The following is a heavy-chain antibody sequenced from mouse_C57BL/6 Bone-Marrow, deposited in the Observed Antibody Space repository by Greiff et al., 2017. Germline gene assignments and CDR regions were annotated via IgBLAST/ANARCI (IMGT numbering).Heavy chain of an antibody. Sequence: EVHLVESGGGLVQPKGSLKLSCAASGFSFNTYAMNWVRQAPGKGLEWVARIRSKSNNYETYYADSVKDRFTISRDDSESMLYLQMNNLKTEDTAMYYCVREYYGSSYGFAYWGQGTLVTVSA. CDR2: IRSKSNNYET. CDR3: VREYYGSSYGFAY. V-gene: IGHV10-1*01. J-gene: IGHJ3*01. D-gene: IGHD1-1*01. CDR1: GFSFNTYA.